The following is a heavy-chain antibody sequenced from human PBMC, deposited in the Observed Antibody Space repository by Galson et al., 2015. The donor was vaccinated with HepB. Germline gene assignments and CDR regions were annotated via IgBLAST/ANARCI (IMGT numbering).Heavy chain of an antibody. J-gene: IGHJ6*03. CDR3: ARDSGYCSSTSCYERQGNYYYYMDV. V-gene: IGHV1-69*13. CDR2: IIPIFGTA. Sequence: SVKVSCKASGGTFSSYAISWVRQAPGQGLEWMGGIIPIFGTANYAQKFQGRVTITADESTSTAYMELSSLRSEDTAVYYCARDSGYCSSTSCYERQGNYYYYMDVWGKGTTVTVSS. D-gene: IGHD2-2*01. CDR1: GGTFSSYA.